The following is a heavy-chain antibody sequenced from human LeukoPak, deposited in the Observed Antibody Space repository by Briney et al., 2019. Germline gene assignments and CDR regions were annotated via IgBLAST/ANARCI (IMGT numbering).Heavy chain of an antibody. J-gene: IGHJ5*02. CDR2: IYWDDDK. CDR1: GFSLSTSGVG. D-gene: IGHD1-26*01. CDR3: AHRGPYSGSYYREDNWFDP. Sequence: ESGPTLVKPTQTLTLTCTFSGFSLSTSGVGVGWIRQPPGKALEWLALIYWDDDKRYSPSLKSRLTITKDTSKNQVVLTMTNMDPVDTATYYCAHRGPYSGSYYREDNWFDPWGQGTLVTVSS. V-gene: IGHV2-5*02.